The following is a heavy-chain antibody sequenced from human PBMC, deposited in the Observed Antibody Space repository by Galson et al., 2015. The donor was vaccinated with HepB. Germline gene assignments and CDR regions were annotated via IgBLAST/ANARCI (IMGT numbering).Heavy chain of an antibody. D-gene: IGHD3-10*01. CDR2: INAGNGNT. Sequence: SVKVSCKASGYTFTSYAMHWVRQAPGQRLEWMGWINAGNGNTKYSQKFQGRVTITRDTSASTAYMELSSLRSEDTAVYYCARTLWFGELEDWFDPWGQGTLVTVSS. CDR1: GYTFTSYA. CDR3: ARTLWFGELEDWFDP. J-gene: IGHJ5*02. V-gene: IGHV1-3*01.